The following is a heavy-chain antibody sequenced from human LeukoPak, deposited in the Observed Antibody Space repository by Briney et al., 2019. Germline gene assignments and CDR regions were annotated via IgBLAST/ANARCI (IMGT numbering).Heavy chain of an antibody. J-gene: IGHJ3*02. D-gene: IGHD6-6*01. V-gene: IGHV4-31*03. CDR2: IYCSGST. CDR1: GGSISSGGYY. Sequence: PSETLSLTCTVSGGSISSGGYYWSWIRQHPGKGLEWIGYIYCSGSTYYNPSLKSRVTISVDTSKNQFSLKLSSVTAADTAVYYCARDHSRGQLGRAFDIWGQGTMVTVSS. CDR3: ARDHSRGQLGRAFDI.